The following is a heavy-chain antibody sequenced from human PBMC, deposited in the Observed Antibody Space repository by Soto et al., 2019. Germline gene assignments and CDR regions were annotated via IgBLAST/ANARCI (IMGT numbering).Heavy chain of an antibody. CDR2: TYWDDDK. Sequence: SGPTLVNPPQTLTLICTFSGFSLNTSGVGVGWIRQPPGKALEWLAVTYWDDDKRYSPSLRSRLTITKDTSKNQVVLTMTNMDPVDTATYYCIQSRCGGDCLQSYASYYYYGMDVWGQGTTVTVSS. CDR1: GFSLNTSGVG. D-gene: IGHD2-21*02. CDR3: IQSRCGGDCLQSYASYYYYGMDV. V-gene: IGHV2-5*02. J-gene: IGHJ6*02.